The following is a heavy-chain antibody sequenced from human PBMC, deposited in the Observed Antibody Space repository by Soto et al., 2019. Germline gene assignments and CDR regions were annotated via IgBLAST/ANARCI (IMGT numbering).Heavy chain of an antibody. CDR3: ARDNGNYDFDF. CDR1: GAYMRGHY. V-gene: IGHV4-59*11. J-gene: IGHJ4*02. CDR2: IYYTGSS. Sequence: QVQLQESGPGLVKPSETLSLTCNVSGAYMRGHYWSWIRQPPGQGLEWIGYIYYTGSSSYNPSLKSRVTIYLDTSKSQFSLKLSSVTAADTAFYYCARDNGNYDFDFWGQGTLVTVSS. D-gene: IGHD1-7*01.